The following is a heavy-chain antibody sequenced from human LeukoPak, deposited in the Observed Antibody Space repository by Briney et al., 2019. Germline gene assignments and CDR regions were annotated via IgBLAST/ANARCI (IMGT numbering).Heavy chain of an antibody. CDR1: GGSISSGSYY. J-gene: IGHJ3*02. D-gene: IGHD3-10*01. CDR2: IYTSGST. Sequence: SETLSLTCTVSGGSISSGSYYWSWIRQPAGKGLEWIGRIYTSGSTNYNPSLKSRVTISVDTSKNQFSLKLSSVTAADTAVYYCARESYYYAPGGIWGQGTMVTVSS. CDR3: ARESYYYAPGGI. V-gene: IGHV4-61*02.